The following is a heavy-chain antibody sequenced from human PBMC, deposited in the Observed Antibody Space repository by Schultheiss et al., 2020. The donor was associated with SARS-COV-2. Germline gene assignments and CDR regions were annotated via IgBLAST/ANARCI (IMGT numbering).Heavy chain of an antibody. V-gene: IGHV4-39*01. CDR3: ARGGYCSGGSCYSVFDY. CDR1: GGSVSSGSYY. CDR2: IYYSGST. D-gene: IGHD2-15*01. J-gene: IGHJ4*02. Sequence: GSLRLSCTVSGGSVSSGSYYWSWIRQPPGKGLEWIGSIYYSGSTYYNPSLKSRVTISVDTSKNQFSLKLSSVTAADTAVYYCARGGYCSGGSCYSVFDYWGQGTLVTVSS.